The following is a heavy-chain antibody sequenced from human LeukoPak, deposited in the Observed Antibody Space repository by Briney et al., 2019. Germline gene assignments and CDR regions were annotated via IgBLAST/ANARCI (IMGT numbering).Heavy chain of an antibody. CDR3: ARGTGSNYTLGY. D-gene: IGHD4-11*01. V-gene: IGHV3-74*01. CDR2: VNSDGSST. CDR1: GFTFSRYW. J-gene: IGHJ4*02. Sequence: GGSLRLSCAASGFTFSRYWMHWVRQAPGKGLVWVSRVNSDGSSTSYADSVKGRFTISRDNAKNTMYLQMNSLRAEDTAVYYCARGTGSNYTLGYWGQGTLVTVSS.